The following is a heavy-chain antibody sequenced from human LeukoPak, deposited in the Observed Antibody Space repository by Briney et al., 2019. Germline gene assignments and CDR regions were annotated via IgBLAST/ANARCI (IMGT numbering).Heavy chain of an antibody. J-gene: IGHJ5*02. V-gene: IGHV3-48*01. CDR1: GFTFSSYS. CDR3: AREAITGTFGFDP. Sequence: GGSLRLSCAASGFTFSSYSMNWVRQAPGKGLEWVSYNSISSSTIYYADSVKGRFTISRDNAKNSLYLQMNSLRAEDTAVYYCAREAITGTFGFDPWGQGTLVTVSS. CDR2: NSISSSTI. D-gene: IGHD1-7*01.